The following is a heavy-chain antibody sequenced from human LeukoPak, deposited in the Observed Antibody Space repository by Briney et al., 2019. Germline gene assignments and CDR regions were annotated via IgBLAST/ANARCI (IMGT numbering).Heavy chain of an antibody. D-gene: IGHD6-13*01. CDR2: INHSGST. CDR3: ARQVYRSPYAFDI. J-gene: IGHJ3*02. V-gene: IGHV4-59*08. Sequence: SETLSLTCTVPGGSISSHYWTWIRQPPGKGLEWIGEINHSGSTNYNPSLKSRVTISVDTSKNQVSLKLSSVTAADTAMYYCARQVYRSPYAFDIWGQGTVVTVSS. CDR1: GGSISSHY.